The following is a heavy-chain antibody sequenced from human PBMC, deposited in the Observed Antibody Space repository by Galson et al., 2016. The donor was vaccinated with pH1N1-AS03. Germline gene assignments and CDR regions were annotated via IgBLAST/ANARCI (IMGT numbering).Heavy chain of an antibody. V-gene: IGHV3-11*01. CDR2: ISGTANYV. J-gene: IGHJ4*02. CDR3: VRGARSFASGGPDDY. CDR1: GFNFGDHY. D-gene: IGHD6-6*01. Sequence: SLRLSCAGSGFNFGDHYMSWIRQAPWKGLECISYISGTANYVWHAESVKGRFTMSRDNSNKTLYLQMNSVTAADTAFYSCVRGARSFASGGPDDYWGRGTLVTVSS.